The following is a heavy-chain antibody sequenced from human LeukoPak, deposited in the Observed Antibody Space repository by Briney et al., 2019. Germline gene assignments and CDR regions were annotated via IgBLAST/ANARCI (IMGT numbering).Heavy chain of an antibody. D-gene: IGHD2-15*01. CDR3: ARLDGYCSGGSCYSVSFVDP. J-gene: IGHJ5*02. V-gene: IGHV4-39*01. CDR1: GGSISSSNYY. Sequence: PSETLSLTCTVSGGSISSSNYYWGWIRQPPGKGLEWIGSIYYSGITYYNPSLKSRVTISVDTSKNQFSLKLSSVTAADTAVYYCARLDGYCSGGSCYSVSFVDPWGQGTLVTVSS. CDR2: IYYSGIT.